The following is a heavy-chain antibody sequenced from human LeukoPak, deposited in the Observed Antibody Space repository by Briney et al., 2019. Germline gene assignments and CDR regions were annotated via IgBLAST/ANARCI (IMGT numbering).Heavy chain of an antibody. V-gene: IGHV1-69*13. D-gene: IGHD3-22*01. J-gene: IGHJ4*02. CDR3: ARHSGYHSTMYLDY. CDR1: GYTFNSYA. CDR2: ITAIFRTT. Sequence: SVKVSCKASGYTFNSYAISWVRQAPGQGLEWMGGITAIFRTTNYAQKFQGRVTITADESMSTVYMELSSLRSEDTAVYYCARHSGYHSTMYLDYWGQGTLVTVSS.